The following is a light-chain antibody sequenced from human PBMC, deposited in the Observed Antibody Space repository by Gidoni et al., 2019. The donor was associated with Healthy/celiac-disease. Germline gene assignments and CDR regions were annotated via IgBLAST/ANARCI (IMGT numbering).Light chain of an antibody. J-gene: IGKJ4*01. CDR3: QQYNNWPLT. CDR1: QSVSSN. CDR2: GAS. V-gene: IGKV3-15*01. Sequence: IVTTQSPASLSVSPGERATLSCRASQSVSSNLAWYQQKPGQAPWLLIYGASTRATGIPARFSGSGSGTEFTLTISSLQSEDFAVYYCQQYNNWPLTFGGGTKVEIK.